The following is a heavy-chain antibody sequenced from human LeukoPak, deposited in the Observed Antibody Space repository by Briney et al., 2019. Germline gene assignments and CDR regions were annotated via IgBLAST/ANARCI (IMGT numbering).Heavy chain of an antibody. D-gene: IGHD3-10*01. CDR2: IYHSGST. V-gene: IGHV4-30-2*01. CDR1: GGSISSGGYS. Sequence: SETPSLTCAVSGGSISSGGYSWSWIRQPPGKGLEWIGYIYHSGSTYYNPSLKSRVTISVDRSKNQFSLKLSSVTAADTAVYYCARVRFRTLLDYWGQGTLVTVSS. J-gene: IGHJ4*02. CDR3: ARVRFRTLLDY.